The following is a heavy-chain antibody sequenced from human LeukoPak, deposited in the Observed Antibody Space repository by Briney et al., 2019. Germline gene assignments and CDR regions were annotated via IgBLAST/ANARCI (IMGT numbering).Heavy chain of an antibody. V-gene: IGHV3-23*01. D-gene: IGHD5-18*01. Sequence: GGSLRLSWAAAGFTFSTYAMSWVRQAPGKGLEWVSVISGSGGSTYYADSVKGRFTISRDNSKNTLYLQMNSLRAEDTAVYYCAKTGYNYGYGAFDIWGQGTMVTVSS. J-gene: IGHJ3*02. CDR2: ISGSGGST. CDR3: AKTGYNYGYGAFDI. CDR1: GFTFSTYA.